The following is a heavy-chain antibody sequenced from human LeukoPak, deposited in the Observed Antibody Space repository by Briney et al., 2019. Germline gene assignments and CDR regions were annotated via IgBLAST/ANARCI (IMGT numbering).Heavy chain of an antibody. Sequence: ASVKVSCKASGYTFTGYYMHWVRPAPGQGLEWMGWINPNSGGTNYAQKFQGRVTMTRDTSISTAYMELSRLRSDDTAVYYCARDQDDFWSGSLRGFDPWGQGTLVTVSS. J-gene: IGHJ5*02. D-gene: IGHD3-3*01. CDR3: ARDQDDFWSGSLRGFDP. CDR2: INPNSGGT. V-gene: IGHV1-2*02. CDR1: GYTFTGYY.